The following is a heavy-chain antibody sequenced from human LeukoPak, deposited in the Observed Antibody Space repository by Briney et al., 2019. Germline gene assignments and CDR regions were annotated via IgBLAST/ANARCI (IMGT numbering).Heavy chain of an antibody. V-gene: IGHV3-21*01. Sequence: PGGSLRLSCAASEFTFSTYSMNWVRQAPGKGLEWVSSISSSSSYIYYADSVKGRFTISRDNAKKSLYLQMNSLRAEATAVYYCAREGNGYSYDYWGQGTLVTVSS. J-gene: IGHJ4*02. CDR3: AREGNGYSYDY. D-gene: IGHD6-13*01. CDR2: ISSSSSYI. CDR1: EFTFSTYS.